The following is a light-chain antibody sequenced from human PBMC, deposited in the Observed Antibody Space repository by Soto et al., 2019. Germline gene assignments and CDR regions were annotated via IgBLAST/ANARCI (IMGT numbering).Light chain of an antibody. CDR3: QQANSFPLT. J-gene: IGKJ4*01. V-gene: IGKV1-5*03. CDR2: KAS. CDR1: QTISSW. Sequence: DIQMTQSPSTLSASVGDTVTITCRASQTISSWLAWYQQKPGKTPKLLIYKASTLESAVPARFSGSGSGTDFTLTISSLQPEDFATYYCQQANSFPLTFGGGTKVDIK.